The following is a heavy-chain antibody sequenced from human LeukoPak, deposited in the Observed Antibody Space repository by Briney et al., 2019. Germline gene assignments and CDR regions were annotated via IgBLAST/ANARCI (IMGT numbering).Heavy chain of an antibody. CDR3: TSLYCSGGSCYSNWFDP. CDR1: GGSLSGYY. Sequence: ASETLSLTCAVYGGSLSGYYWSWIRQPPGKGLEWIGEINHSGSTNYNPSLKSRVTISVDTSKNQFSLKLSSVTAADTAVYYCTSLYCSGGSCYSNWFDPWGQGTLVTVSS. V-gene: IGHV4-34*01. CDR2: INHSGST. D-gene: IGHD2-15*01. J-gene: IGHJ5*02.